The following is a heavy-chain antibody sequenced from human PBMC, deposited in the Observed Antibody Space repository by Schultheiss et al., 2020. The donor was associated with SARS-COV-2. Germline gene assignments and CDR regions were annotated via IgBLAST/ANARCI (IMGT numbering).Heavy chain of an antibody. CDR3: AREVVGAYFDY. Sequence: SETLSLTCTVSGGSVSSGSYYWSWIRQPPGKGLEWIGYIKYSGDISYNPSLKSRVTISVDTSKNQFSLKLSSVTAADTAVYYCAREVVGAYFDYWGQGTLVTVSS. CDR1: GGSVSSGSYY. J-gene: IGHJ4*02. D-gene: IGHD2-15*01. V-gene: IGHV4-30-4*08. CDR2: IKYSGDI.